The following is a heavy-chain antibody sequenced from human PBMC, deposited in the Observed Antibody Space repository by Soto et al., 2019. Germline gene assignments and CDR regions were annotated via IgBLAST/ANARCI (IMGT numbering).Heavy chain of an antibody. D-gene: IGHD3-10*02. CDR2: IYYSGST. V-gene: IGHV4-30-4*01. CDR3: IRDVRSVSAFLLNRSSDL. J-gene: IGHJ2*01. Sequence: PPGKGLEWIGYIYYSGSTYYNPSLKSRVTISVDTSKNQFSLKLSSVTAVFSAVDDGIRDVRSVSAFLLNRSSDL.